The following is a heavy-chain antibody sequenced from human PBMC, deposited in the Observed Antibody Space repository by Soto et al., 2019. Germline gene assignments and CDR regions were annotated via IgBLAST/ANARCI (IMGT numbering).Heavy chain of an antibody. V-gene: IGHV1-8*01. CDR1: GYTFTSYD. J-gene: IGHJ6*03. D-gene: IGHD3-3*01. CDR3: ARGHYDFWSGTIGYMDV. Sequence: QVQLVQSGAEVKKPGASVKVSCKASGYTFTSYDINWVRQATGQGLEGMGWMNPNSGNTGYAQKFQGRVTMTRNTSISTAYMELSSMRSEDTAVYYCARGHYDFWSGTIGYMDVWGKGTTVTVSS. CDR2: MNPNSGNT.